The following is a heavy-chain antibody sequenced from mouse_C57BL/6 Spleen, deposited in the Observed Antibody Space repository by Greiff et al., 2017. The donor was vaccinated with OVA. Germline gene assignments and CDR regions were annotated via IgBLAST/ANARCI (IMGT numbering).Heavy chain of an antibody. CDR1: GYAFSSSW. V-gene: IGHV1-82*01. CDR2: IYPGDGDT. D-gene: IGHD2-1*01. Sequence: QVQLQQSGPELVKPGASVKISCKASGYAFSSSWMNWVKPRPGKGLEWIGRIYPGDGDTNYNGKFKGKATLTADKSSSTAYMQPSSLTSEDSAVYFCARVYYGNYDYFDYWGQGTTLTVSS. J-gene: IGHJ2*01. CDR3: ARVYYGNYDYFDY.